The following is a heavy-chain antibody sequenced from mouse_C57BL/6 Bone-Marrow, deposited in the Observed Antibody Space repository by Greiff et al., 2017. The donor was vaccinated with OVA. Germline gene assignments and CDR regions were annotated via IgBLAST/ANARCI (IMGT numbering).Heavy chain of an antibody. Sequence: VKLQESGADLARPGASVKMSCKASGYTFTSYTMHWVKQRPGPGLEWIGYINPSSGYTKYNQKFKDKATLTADKSSSTAYMQLSSLTSEDSAIYYCARGDGNWFAYWGQGTLVTVSA. CDR3: ARGDGNWFAY. CDR2: INPSSGYT. CDR1: GYTFTSYT. V-gene: IGHV1-4*01. D-gene: IGHD2-1*01. J-gene: IGHJ3*01.